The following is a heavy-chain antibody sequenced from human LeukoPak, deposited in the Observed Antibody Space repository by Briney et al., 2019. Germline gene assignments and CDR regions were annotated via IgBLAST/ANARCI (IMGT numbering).Heavy chain of an antibody. J-gene: IGHJ4*02. D-gene: IGHD4-17*01. Sequence: ASVKVSCKASGYTFTSYGISWVRQAPGQGLEWMGIINPSAGSTSYAQQFQGRLTVTRDTSTSTVYMELSSLRSEDTAVYYCARVFGDYDVGYWGQGTLVTVSS. V-gene: IGHV1-46*01. CDR2: INPSAGST. CDR1: GYTFTSYG. CDR3: ARVFGDYDVGY.